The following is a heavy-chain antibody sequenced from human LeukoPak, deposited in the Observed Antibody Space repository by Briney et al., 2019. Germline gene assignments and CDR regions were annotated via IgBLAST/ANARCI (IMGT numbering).Heavy chain of an antibody. D-gene: IGHD3-22*01. CDR1: GFTFSSYS. CDR3: ARAGDSSGYYFANWFDP. J-gene: IGHJ5*02. CDR2: ISSSSSHI. Sequence: PGGSLRLSCAASGFTFSSYSMNWVRQAPGKGLEWVSSISSSSSHIYYADSVKGRFTISRDNAKNSLYLQMNSLRAEDTAVYYCARAGDSSGYYFANWFDPWGQGTLVTVSS. V-gene: IGHV3-21*01.